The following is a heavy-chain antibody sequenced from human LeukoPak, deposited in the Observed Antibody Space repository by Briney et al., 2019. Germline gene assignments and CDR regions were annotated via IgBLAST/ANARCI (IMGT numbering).Heavy chain of an antibody. V-gene: IGHV3-23*01. CDR1: GFTFSSYA. CDR2: ISGSGGST. CDR3: AKDGGGSLEWLPPMDV. Sequence: GGSLRLSCAASGFTFSSYAMSWVRQAPGKGLEWVSAISGSGGSTYYADSVKGRFTISRDNSKNTLYLQMNRLRVEDTAVYYCAKDGGGSLEWLPPMDVWGRGTTVTVSS. D-gene: IGHD3-3*01. J-gene: IGHJ6*02.